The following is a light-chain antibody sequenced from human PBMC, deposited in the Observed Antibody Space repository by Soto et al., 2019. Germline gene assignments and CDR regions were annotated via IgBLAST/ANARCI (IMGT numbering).Light chain of an antibody. J-gene: IGKJ4*01. V-gene: IGKV1-5*01. CDR1: QSISSW. CDR2: DAS. Sequence: DIQRTQSPATLYASVGDRFTITCRASQSISSWLAWYQEKPGRAPKLLIYDASTLESGVPSRFSGNGSGTEYALTISSLQSDDFATYYGQQYSSHALLTCGGGTKLDIK. CDR3: QQYSSHALLT.